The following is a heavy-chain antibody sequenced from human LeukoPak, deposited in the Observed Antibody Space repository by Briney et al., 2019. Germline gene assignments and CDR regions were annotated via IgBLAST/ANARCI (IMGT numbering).Heavy chain of an antibody. J-gene: IGHJ4*02. Sequence: GGSLRLSCAASGFTFSSYEMNWVRQAPGKGLEWVSYISSSGSTIYYADSVKGRFTISRDSAKNSLYLQMNSLRAEDTAVYYCARELSSGWSYFDYWGQGTLVTVSS. CDR3: ARELSSGWSYFDY. D-gene: IGHD6-19*01. CDR1: GFTFSSYE. CDR2: ISSSGSTI. V-gene: IGHV3-48*03.